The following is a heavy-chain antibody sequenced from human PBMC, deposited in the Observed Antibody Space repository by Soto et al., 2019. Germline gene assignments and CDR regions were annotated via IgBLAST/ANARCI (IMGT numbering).Heavy chain of an antibody. Sequence: SETLPLTCAVYGGSFRGYYWSWIRQPPGKGLEWIGEINHSGSTNYNPSLKSRVTISVDTSKNQFSLKLSSVTAADTAVYYCARGYGSGSYYNDGWFDPWGQGTLVTVSS. D-gene: IGHD3-10*01. CDR1: GGSFRGYY. V-gene: IGHV4-34*01. J-gene: IGHJ5*02. CDR2: INHSGST. CDR3: ARGYGSGSYYNDGWFDP.